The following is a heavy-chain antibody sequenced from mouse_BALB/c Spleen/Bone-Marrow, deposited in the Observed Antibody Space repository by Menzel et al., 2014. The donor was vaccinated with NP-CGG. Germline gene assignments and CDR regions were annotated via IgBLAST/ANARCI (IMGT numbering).Heavy chain of an antibody. CDR3: ARRGYDGAY. D-gene: IGHD2-14*01. CDR1: GYTFSSYW. Sequence: QVQLQQSGAELMKPGASVKISCKATGYTFSSYWIEWVKQRPGHGLEWIGEILPGSGSTNYNAKFKGKATFTADTSSNTAYMQLSSLTSEDSAVYYCARRGYDGAYWGQGTLVTVSA. CDR2: ILPGSGST. V-gene: IGHV1-9*01. J-gene: IGHJ3*01.